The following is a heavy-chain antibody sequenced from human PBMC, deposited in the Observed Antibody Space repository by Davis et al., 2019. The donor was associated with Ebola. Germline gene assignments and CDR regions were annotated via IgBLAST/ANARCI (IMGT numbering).Heavy chain of an antibody. CDR3: ARERRIVVVPAAAHYYYYGMDV. CDR2: IYYSWST. J-gene: IGHJ6*02. CDR1: GGSISSYY. Sequence: SETLSLTCTVSGGSISSYYWSWIRQPPGKGLEWIGYIYYSWSTNYNPSLKSRVTISVDTSKNQFSLKLSSVTAADTAVYYCARERRIVVVPAAAHYYYYGMDVWGQGTTVTVSS. V-gene: IGHV4-59*12. D-gene: IGHD2-2*01.